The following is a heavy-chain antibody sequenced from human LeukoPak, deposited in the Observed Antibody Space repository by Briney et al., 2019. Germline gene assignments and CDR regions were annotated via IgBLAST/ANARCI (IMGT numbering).Heavy chain of an antibody. CDR3: AKGDIVATYYYFDY. CDR1: GFTFDDYA. D-gene: IGHD5-12*01. V-gene: IGHV3-9*01. Sequence: GRSLRLSCAASGFTFDDYAMHWVRQAPGKGLEWVSGISWNSGSIGYADSVKGRFTISRDNAKNSLYLQMNSLRAEDTALYYCAKGDIVATYYYFDYWGQGTLVTVSS. J-gene: IGHJ4*02. CDR2: ISWNSGSI.